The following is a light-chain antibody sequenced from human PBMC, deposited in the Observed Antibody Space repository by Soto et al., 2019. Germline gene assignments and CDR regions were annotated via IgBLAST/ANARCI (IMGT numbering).Light chain of an antibody. CDR2: GAS. CDR1: QTVIHNH. Sequence: EIAFTQSPDTLSSSLGERATLSCRASQTVIHNHLAWHQQKPGQTPRLLVYGASTRATGIPARFSGSGSGTKFTLTISSLQPEDFATYYCQQDYSCPLTFGGGTKVDIK. CDR3: QQDYSCPLT. V-gene: IGKV3D-7*01. J-gene: IGKJ4*02.